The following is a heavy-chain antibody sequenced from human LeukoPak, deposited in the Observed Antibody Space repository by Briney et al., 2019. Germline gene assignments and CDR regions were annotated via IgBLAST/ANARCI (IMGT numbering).Heavy chain of an antibody. V-gene: IGHV3-23*01. CDR3: AKPLRPLDYYDSSGYDY. Sequence: PGGSLRPSCAASGFTFSSYAMSWVRQAPGKGLEWVSAISGSGGSTYYADSVKGRFTISRDNSKNTLYLQMNSLRAEDTAVYYCAKPLRPLDYYDSSGYDYWGQGTLVTVSS. J-gene: IGHJ4*02. CDR1: GFTFSSYA. CDR2: ISGSGGST. D-gene: IGHD3-22*01.